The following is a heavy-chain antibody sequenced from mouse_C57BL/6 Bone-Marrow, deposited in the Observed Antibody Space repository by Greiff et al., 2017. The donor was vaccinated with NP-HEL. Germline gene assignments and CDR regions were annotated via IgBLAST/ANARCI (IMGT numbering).Heavy chain of an antibody. J-gene: IGHJ2*01. V-gene: IGHV1-64*01. CDR2: IHPNSGST. CDR1: GYTFTSYW. CDR3: ARHTLHYYYGTLYYFDY. Sequence: QVQLQQPGAELVKPGASVKLSCKASGYTFTSYWMHWVKQRPGQGLEWIGMIHPNSGSTNYNEKFKSKATLTVDKSSSTAYMQLSSLTSEDSAVYYCARHTLHYYYGTLYYFDYWGQGTTLTVSS. D-gene: IGHD1-1*01.